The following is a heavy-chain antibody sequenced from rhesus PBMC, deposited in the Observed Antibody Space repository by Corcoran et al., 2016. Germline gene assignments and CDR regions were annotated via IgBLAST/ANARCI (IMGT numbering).Heavy chain of an antibody. CDR1: GYSISIGSF. CDR3: TRRGGNYPFYFDY. CDR2: ISCSSGST. V-gene: IGHV4-99*01. J-gene: IGHJ4*01. Sequence: QVQLQESGPGLVKPSETLSLSCAVSGYSISIGSFWGWFRQPPGKGLDYIGYISCSSGSTYYNPSLKSRVTISKDTSKNQFSLKLSTVTAADTAVYYCTRRGGNYPFYFDYWGQGVLVTVSS. D-gene: IGHD1-44*01.